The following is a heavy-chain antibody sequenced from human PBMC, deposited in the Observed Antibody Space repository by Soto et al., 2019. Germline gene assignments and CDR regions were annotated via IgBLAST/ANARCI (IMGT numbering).Heavy chain of an antibody. CDR2: IRSKANSYAT. Sequence: GGSLRLSCAASGFTFSGSAMHWVRQASGKGLEWVGRIRSKANSYATAYAASVKGRFTISRDDSKNTAYLQMNSLKTEDTAVYYCTRHLGAARHVDGYWGQGTLVTVSS. V-gene: IGHV3-73*01. CDR3: TRHLGAARHVDGY. CDR1: GFTFSGSA. D-gene: IGHD6-6*01. J-gene: IGHJ4*02.